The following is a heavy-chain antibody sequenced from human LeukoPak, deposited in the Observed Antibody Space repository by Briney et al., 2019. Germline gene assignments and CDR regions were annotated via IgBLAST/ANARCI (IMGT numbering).Heavy chain of an antibody. J-gene: IGHJ5*02. V-gene: IGHV5-51*01. CDR1: GYSFTSYW. D-gene: IGHD1-1*01. Sequence: GESPKISCKGSGYSFTSYWIGWGRQMPGKGLEGMGIIYPGDSDTRYSPSFQGQVTISADKSISTAYLQWSSLKASDTAMYYCAGRSAETGTKNWFDPWGQGTMVTVSS. CDR2: IYPGDSDT. CDR3: AGRSAETGTKNWFDP.